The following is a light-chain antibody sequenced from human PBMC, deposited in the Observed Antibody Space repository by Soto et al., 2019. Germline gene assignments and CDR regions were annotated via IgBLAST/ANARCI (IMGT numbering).Light chain of an antibody. CDR3: QSYDSSLTGCV. V-gene: IGLV1-40*01. J-gene: IGLJ1*01. CDR1: SSNIGAGYE. CDR2: GNN. Sequence: QSVLTQPPSVSAAPGQRVTISCTGSSSNIGAGYEVHWYQQLPGTAPKLLIFGNNNRPSGVPERFSGSNSGTSASLAITGLRAEDEADYYCQSYDSSLTGCVFGTGTKVTVL.